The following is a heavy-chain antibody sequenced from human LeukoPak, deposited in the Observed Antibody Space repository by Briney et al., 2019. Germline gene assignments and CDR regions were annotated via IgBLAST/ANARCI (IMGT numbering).Heavy chain of an antibody. J-gene: IGHJ4*02. D-gene: IGHD2-2*02. V-gene: IGHV1-46*01. Sequence: ASVKVSCKASGYTFTSYYMHWVRQAPGQGLEWMGIINPSGGSTSYAQKFQGRVTMTRDVSTSTVYMELSSLRSEDTAVYYRARRYCSSTSCYIPFDYWGQGTLVTVSS. CDR3: ARRYCSSTSCYIPFDY. CDR1: GYTFTSYY. CDR2: INPSGGST.